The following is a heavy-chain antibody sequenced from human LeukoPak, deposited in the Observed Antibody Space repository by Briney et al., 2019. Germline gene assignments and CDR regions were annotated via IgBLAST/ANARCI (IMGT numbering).Heavy chain of an antibody. V-gene: IGHV4-34*01. D-gene: IGHD6-6*01. CDR2: INHSGST. CDR1: GGSFSGYY. J-gene: IGHJ6*02. Sequence: SETLSLTCAVYGGSFSGYYWSWIRQPPGKGLEWIGEINHSGSTNYNPSLKSRVTISVDTSKNQFSLKLSSVTAADTAVYYCARISYSSSGNYYYGMDVWGQGTTVTVSS. CDR3: ARISYSSSGNYYYGMDV.